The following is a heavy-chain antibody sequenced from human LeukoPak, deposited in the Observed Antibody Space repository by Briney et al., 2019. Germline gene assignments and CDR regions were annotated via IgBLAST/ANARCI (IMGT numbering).Heavy chain of an antibody. D-gene: IGHD4-23*01. V-gene: IGHV3-11*04. CDR2: ISTSDRRV. CDR3: ARDRAVGASDSYDL. J-gene: IGHJ3*01. Sequence: GGSLRLSCIGSGFTFSDRYMAWIRQRPGKGPEWLSYISTSDRRVYLADSVKGRFTVSRDDARKSLFLQMNSLRPDDTAVYYCARDRAVGASDSYDLWGPGTMVIVSS. CDR1: GFTFSDRY.